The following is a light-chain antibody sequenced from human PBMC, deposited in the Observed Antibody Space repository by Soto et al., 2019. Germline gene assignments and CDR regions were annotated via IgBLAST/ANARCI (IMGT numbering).Light chain of an antibody. CDR2: EVT. Sequence: QSVLTQPPSVSGSPGQSVTISCTGTSSDVGKYDLVSWYQQPPGTAPKLIIYEVTNRPSGVPARFSGSKSGNTDSLTISGLQAEDEADYYCSSYTSTSRYVFGAGTKVTVL. V-gene: IGLV2-18*02. CDR1: SSDVGKYDL. J-gene: IGLJ1*01. CDR3: SSYTSTSRYV.